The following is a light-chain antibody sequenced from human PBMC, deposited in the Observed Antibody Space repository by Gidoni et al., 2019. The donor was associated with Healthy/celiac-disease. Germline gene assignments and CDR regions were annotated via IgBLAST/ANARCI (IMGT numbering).Light chain of an antibody. CDR2: GAS. Sequence: EIVMTQSPATLSASPGESATLSCRASQSVSSNLAWYQQKPGQAPRLLIYGASTRATGIPARFSGSGSGTEFTLTISSLQSEDFAVYYCQQYNNWPPWTFGQGTKVEIK. V-gene: IGKV3-15*01. J-gene: IGKJ1*01. CDR1: QSVSSN. CDR3: QQYNNWPPWT.